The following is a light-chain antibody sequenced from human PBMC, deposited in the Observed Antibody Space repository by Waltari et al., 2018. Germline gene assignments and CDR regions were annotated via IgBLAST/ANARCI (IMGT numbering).Light chain of an antibody. CDR2: DVY. CDR1: QSIFTF. Sequence: EIVLTQSPATLSLSPGERATLSCRASQSIFTFVAWYQQKPGQPPRLLISDVYDRAAGVPARFSGSGSGTDFTLTIDNLEPEDFAIYYCQQRSAWPPWTFGQGTTVDIK. V-gene: IGKV3-11*01. J-gene: IGKJ1*01. CDR3: QQRSAWPPWT.